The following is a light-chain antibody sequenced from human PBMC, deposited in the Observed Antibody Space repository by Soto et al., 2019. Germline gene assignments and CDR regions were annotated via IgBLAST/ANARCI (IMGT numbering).Light chain of an antibody. CDR2: DVS. V-gene: IGLV2-14*01. Sequence: QSALTQPASVSGSPGQSITISCTGTSSDVGGYNYVSWYQQHPGKAPKLMIYDVSNRPSGVSNRFSVSKSGNTASLTSSGLQAEDEADYYCSSYTSSSVVFGGGTKLTVL. J-gene: IGLJ2*01. CDR1: SSDVGGYNY. CDR3: SSYTSSSVV.